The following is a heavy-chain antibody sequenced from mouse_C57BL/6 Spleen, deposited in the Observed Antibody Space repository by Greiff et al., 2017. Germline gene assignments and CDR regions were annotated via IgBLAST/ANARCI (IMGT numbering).Heavy chain of an antibody. J-gene: IGHJ2*01. CDR3: ARKGYGFDY. D-gene: IGHD3-1*01. Sequence: VQLKESGPELVKPGASVKISCKASGYSFTGYYMHWVKQSSEKSLEWIGEINPSTGGTSYNQKFKGKATLTVDKSSSTAYMQLKSLTSEDSAVYYCARKGYGFDYWGQGTTLTVSS. CDR2: INPSTGGT. V-gene: IGHV1-43*01. CDR1: GYSFTGYY.